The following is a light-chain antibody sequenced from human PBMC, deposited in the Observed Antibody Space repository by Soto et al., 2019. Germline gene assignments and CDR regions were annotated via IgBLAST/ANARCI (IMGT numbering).Light chain of an antibody. CDR2: AAS. CDR1: QGISSY. Sequence: IQLTQSPSSLSASVGDRGTITCRASQGISSYLAWYQQKPGKAPKLLIYAASTLQSGVPSRFSGSGSGTEFTLTISSLQPDDFATYYCQQYNSYSGTFGQGTRLEIK. V-gene: IGKV1-9*01. CDR3: QQYNSYSGT. J-gene: IGKJ5*01.